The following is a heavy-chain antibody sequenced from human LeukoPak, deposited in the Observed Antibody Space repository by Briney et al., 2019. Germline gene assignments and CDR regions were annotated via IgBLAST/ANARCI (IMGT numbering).Heavy chain of an antibody. CDR2: ISGSGGSS. J-gene: IGHJ6*02. CDR3: AKVEKQWLVPRYYYGMDV. Sequence: GGSLRLSCAASGFSFSSYAMSWVRQAPGKGLEWVSGISGSGGSSYYADSVKGRFTISRDNSKNTLYLQMNSLRAEDTAVYYCAKVEKQWLVPRYYYGMDVWGQGTTVTVSS. CDR1: GFSFSSYA. V-gene: IGHV3-23*01. D-gene: IGHD6-19*01.